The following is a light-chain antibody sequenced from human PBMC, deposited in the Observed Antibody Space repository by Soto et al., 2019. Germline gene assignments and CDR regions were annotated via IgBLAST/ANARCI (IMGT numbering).Light chain of an antibody. J-gene: IGKJ1*01. CDR2: AAS. V-gene: IGKV1-17*02. CDR1: QSISSY. Sequence: DIQMTQSPSSLSASVGARVTITCRASQSISSYLNWYQQKPGKAPKLLIYAASSLQSGVPSRFSGRGSGTEFTLTIGNLQPEDFATYYCLQHNSFPRTFGQGTKVDIK. CDR3: LQHNSFPRT.